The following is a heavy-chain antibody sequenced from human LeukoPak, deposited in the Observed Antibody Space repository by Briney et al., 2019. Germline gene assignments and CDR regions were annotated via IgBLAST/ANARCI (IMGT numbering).Heavy chain of an antibody. CDR3: ARGGEAGLAD. Sequence: SETLCLTCTASGASMSSYYWTWIRQPPGKGLEWIGYIYSSGSTNSNPSLKSRVTISVDTTKNQFSLNLSSVTAADTAVYYCARGGEAGLADWGQGTLVTVSS. D-gene: IGHD4-17*01. J-gene: IGHJ4*02. CDR2: IYSSGST. V-gene: IGHV4-59*01. CDR1: GASMSSYY.